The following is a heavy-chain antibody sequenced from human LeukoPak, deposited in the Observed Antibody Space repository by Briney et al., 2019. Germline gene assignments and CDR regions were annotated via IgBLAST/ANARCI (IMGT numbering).Heavy chain of an antibody. CDR2: ISGSGGST. D-gene: IGHD3-3*01. V-gene: IGHV3-23*01. J-gene: IGHJ4*02. Sequence: QPGGSLRLSCAASGFTFSSYAMSWVRQAPGKGLEWVSAISGSGGSTYYADSVKGRFTISRDNSKNTLYLQMNSLRAEDTAVYYCAKDRNQRITIFGVVTYFDYWGQGTLVTVSS. CDR3: AKDRNQRITIFGVVTYFDY. CDR1: GFTFSSYA.